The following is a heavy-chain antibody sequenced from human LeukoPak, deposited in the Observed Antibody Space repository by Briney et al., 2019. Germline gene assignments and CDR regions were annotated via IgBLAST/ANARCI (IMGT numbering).Heavy chain of an antibody. D-gene: IGHD1-14*01. CDR1: GFTFDDYA. V-gene: IGHV3-9*01. CDR3: AKDSNPADAFDI. CDR2: ISWNSGSI. Sequence: PGGSLRLSYAASGFTFDDYAMHWVRQAPGKGLEWVSGISWNSGSIGYADSVKGRFTISRDNAKNSLYLQMNSLRAEDTALYYCAKDSNPADAFDIWGQGTMVTVSS. J-gene: IGHJ3*02.